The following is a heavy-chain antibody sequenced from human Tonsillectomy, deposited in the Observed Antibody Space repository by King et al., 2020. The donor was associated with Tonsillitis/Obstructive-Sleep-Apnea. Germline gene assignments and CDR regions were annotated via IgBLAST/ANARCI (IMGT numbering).Heavy chain of an antibody. D-gene: IGHD6-13*01. CDR2: SYHSGST. CDR3: ARVMQQQPGNNWFDP. J-gene: IGHJ5*02. Sequence: QLQESGPGLVKPSGTLSLTCAVSCGSISSSNWCSWVRQPPGKGLEWIGASYHSGSTNYNPSLKSRVTLSVDKSKNQFSLKLSSVTAADTALYYCARVMQQQPGNNWFDPWGQGTLVTVSS. CDR1: CGSISSSNW. V-gene: IGHV4-4*02.